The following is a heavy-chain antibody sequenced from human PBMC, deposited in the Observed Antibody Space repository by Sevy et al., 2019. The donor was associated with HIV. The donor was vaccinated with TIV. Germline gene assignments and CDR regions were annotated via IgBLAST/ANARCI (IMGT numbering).Heavy chain of an antibody. CDR3: AREGDSSGYYPYYFDY. D-gene: IGHD3-22*01. Sequence: SETLSLTCTVSGGSISSGDYHWSWIRQPPGKGLEWIGYIYYSGSTYYNPSLKSRVTISVDTSKNQFSLKLSSVTTADTAVYYCAREGDSSGYYPYYFDYWGQGTLVTVSS. J-gene: IGHJ4*02. V-gene: IGHV4-30-4*01. CDR1: GGSISSGDYH. CDR2: IYYSGST.